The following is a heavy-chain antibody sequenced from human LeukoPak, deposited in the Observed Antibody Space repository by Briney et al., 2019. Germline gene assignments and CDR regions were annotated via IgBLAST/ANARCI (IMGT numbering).Heavy chain of an antibody. J-gene: IGHJ5*02. D-gene: IGHD5-12*01. V-gene: IGHV1-69*13. CDR3: ARDRGGSLDP. CDR2: IIPIFGTA. Sequence: ASVKVSCKASGYTFTGYYMHWVRQAPGQGLERMGGIIPIFGTANYAQKFQGRVTITADESTSTAYMELSSLRSEDTAVYYCARDRGGSLDPWGQGTLVTVSS. CDR1: GYTFTGYY.